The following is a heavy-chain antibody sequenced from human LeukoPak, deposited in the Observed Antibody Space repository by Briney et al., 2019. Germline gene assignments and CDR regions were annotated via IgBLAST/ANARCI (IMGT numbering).Heavy chain of an antibody. CDR3: ARAHDYGDYSDAFDI. CDR1: GFTFSEFTFSDYD. Sequence: PGGSLRLSCAASGFTFSEFTFSDYDMSWIRQAPGKGLEWISYISSGGYTTFYADSVQGRFTISRDNAKNSLYLQMNSLRAEDTAVYYCARAHDYGDYSDAFDIWGQGTMVTVSS. V-gene: IGHV3-11*04. J-gene: IGHJ3*02. D-gene: IGHD4-17*01. CDR2: ISSGGYTT.